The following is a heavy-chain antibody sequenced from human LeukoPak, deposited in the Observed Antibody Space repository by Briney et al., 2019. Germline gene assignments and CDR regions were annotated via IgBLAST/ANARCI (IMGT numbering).Heavy chain of an antibody. J-gene: IGHJ4*02. V-gene: IGHV3-11*01. CDR3: ARELFSPADDDYDSSGHYYVFDY. CDR2: ISSSGSTI. Sequence: KPGGSLRLSCAASKFIFSNFWMSWVRQAPGKGLEWVSYISSSGSTIYYADSVKGRFTISRDNAKNSLYLQMNSLRAEDTAVYYCARELFSPADDDYDSSGHYYVFDYWGQGTLVTVSS. CDR1: KFIFSNFW. D-gene: IGHD3-22*01.